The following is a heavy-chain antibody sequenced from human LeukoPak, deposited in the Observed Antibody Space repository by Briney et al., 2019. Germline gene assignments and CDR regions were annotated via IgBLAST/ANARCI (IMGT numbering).Heavy chain of an antibody. D-gene: IGHD3-3*01. J-gene: IGHJ5*02. CDR1: GGSISSYY. CDR2: TYTSGST. Sequence: PSETLSLTCTVSGGSISSYYWSWIRQPAGKGLEWIGRTYTSGSTNYNPSLKSRVTMSVDTSKNQLSLKLSSVTAADTAVYYCARGGDFWSGFWFDPWGQGTLVTVSS. CDR3: ARGGDFWSGFWFDP. V-gene: IGHV4-4*07.